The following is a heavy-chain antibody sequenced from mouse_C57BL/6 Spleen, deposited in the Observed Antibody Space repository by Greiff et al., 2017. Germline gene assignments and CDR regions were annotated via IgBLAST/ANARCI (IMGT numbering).Heavy chain of an antibody. V-gene: IGHV5-4*01. CDR1: GFTFSSYA. Sequence: EVHLVASGGGLVKPGGSLKLSCAASGFTFSSYAMSWVRQTPEKRLEWVATISDGGSYTYYPDNVKGRFTISRDNAKNNLYLQMSHLKSEDTAMYYCARYWVTPYYFDDWGQGTTLTVSS. CDR2: ISDGGSYT. CDR3: ARYWVTPYYFDD. J-gene: IGHJ2*01. D-gene: IGHD2-1*01.